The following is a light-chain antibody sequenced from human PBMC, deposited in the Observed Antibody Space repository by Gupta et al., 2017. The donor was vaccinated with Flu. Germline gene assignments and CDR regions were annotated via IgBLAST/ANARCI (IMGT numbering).Light chain of an antibody. CDR3: QSADITGASRV. Sequence: YQLTQAPAMSVSPGQTATITCSGSALSKQYVYWYRQRPGQAPVLLIYKDTERASGIPDRISGSRSGTRVTLTIRGVQTEDEADYYCQSADITGASRVFGGGT. CDR2: KDT. CDR1: ALSKQY. J-gene: IGLJ3*02. V-gene: IGLV3-25*02.